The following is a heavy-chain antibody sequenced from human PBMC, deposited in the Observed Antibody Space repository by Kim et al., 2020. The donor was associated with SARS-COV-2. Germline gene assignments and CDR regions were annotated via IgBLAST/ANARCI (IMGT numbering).Heavy chain of an antibody. V-gene: IGHV1-46*01. Sequence: AQKFQDRSTLDRDTSTRNVYMELSSLRAEDTAVYYCARVVTARGHDAFDIWGQGTMVTVSS. D-gene: IGHD2-21*02. J-gene: IGHJ3*02. CDR3: ARVVTARGHDAFDI.